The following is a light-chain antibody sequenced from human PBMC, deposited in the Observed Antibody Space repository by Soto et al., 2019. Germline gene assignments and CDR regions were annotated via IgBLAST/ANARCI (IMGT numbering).Light chain of an antibody. CDR2: DAY. J-gene: IGKJ4*01. Sequence: DIQMTQSPSTLSASAGDRVTITCRASHVISGWLAWYQQKPGKAPKVLIYDAYNLESGVPSRFSGSVSGTEFSLTISSLQPDDFATYYCQQYHSFPLTFGGGTKVEIK. CDR1: HVISGW. V-gene: IGKV1-5*01. CDR3: QQYHSFPLT.